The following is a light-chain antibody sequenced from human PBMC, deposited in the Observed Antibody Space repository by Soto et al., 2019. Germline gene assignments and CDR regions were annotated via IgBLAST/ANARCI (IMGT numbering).Light chain of an antibody. CDR1: QSVLYSSSNKNY. Sequence: DIVMTQSPDSLAVSLGDRATINCRSSQSVLYSSSNKNYLAWYQQKPGQPPKLLIYWSSTRESGVPDRFSGSGSGTDFNLTISRLQAEDVAVYYCQQYCSSPWTFGQGTKVEIK. CDR3: QQYCSSPWT. J-gene: IGKJ1*01. V-gene: IGKV4-1*01. CDR2: WSS.